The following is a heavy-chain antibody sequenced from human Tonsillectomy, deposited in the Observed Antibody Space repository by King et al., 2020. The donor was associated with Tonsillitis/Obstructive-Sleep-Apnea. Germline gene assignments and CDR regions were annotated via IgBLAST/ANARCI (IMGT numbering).Heavy chain of an antibody. D-gene: IGHD1-14*01. CDR1: GFSLSTRGVG. V-gene: IGHV2-5*02. Sequence: ITLKESGPTLVKPTQTLTLTCTFSGFSLSTRGVGVGWIRQPPGKALEWLALIYWDDDKRYNPSLKGRLTLSKDTSKNHVVLTMTNMDPVDTGTYYCALVNQHPTNWFDPWAQGTLVIVSS. CDR3: ALVNQHPTNWFDP. CDR2: IYWDDDK. J-gene: IGHJ5*02.